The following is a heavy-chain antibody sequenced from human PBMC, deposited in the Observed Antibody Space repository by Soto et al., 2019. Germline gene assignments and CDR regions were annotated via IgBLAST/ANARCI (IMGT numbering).Heavy chain of an antibody. V-gene: IGHV4-34*01. CDR2: INASGDT. J-gene: IGHJ4*02. Sequence: QVQLHQWGAGLLKPSETLSLTCAVYGGSFSGYYWSWIRQPPGKGLEWIGEINASGDTNYNPSLKSRITLSVDTSKNQFSLRLSSVTAADTAVYYCARNWYTSGRYSLRQSFYFDYWGQGALVIVSS. CDR1: GGSFSGYY. CDR3: ARNWYTSGRYSLRQSFYFDY. D-gene: IGHD6-19*01.